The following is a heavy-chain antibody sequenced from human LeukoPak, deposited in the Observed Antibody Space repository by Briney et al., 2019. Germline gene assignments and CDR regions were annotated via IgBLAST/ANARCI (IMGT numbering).Heavy chain of an antibody. CDR1: DYSISNTYY. CDR2: IHHSGSA. D-gene: IGHD3-3*01. J-gene: IGHJ4*02. CDR3: AREGPIQFLEQIDF. V-gene: IGHV4-38-2*02. Sequence: SETLSLTCTVSDYSISNTYYWGLIRQPPGKGLEWIGNIHHSGSAYYNPSLKSRVSISIDTSKNQFSLKLTSLNAADTAVYYCAREGPIQFLEQIDFWGQGSLVTVSS.